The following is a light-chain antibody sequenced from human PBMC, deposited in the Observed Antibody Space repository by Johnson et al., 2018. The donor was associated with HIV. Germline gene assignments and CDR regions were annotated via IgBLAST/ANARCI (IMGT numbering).Light chain of an antibody. V-gene: IGLV1-51*01. CDR1: SSNIGNNY. J-gene: IGLJ1*01. CDR3: GTWDTSLSAGYV. Sequence: QSVLTQPPSVSAAPGQKVTISCSGSSSNIGNNYVSWYQQLPGTAPKLLIYDNNKRPSGIPDRISGSKSGTSATLGITGLQTGDQADDSCGTWDTSLSAGYVFVTGTKFTVL. CDR2: DNN.